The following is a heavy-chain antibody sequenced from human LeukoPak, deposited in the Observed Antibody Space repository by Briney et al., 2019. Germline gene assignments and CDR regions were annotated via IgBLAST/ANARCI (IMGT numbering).Heavy chain of an antibody. V-gene: IGHV3-15*01. Sequence: GGSLRLSCAASGFTFSDAWMSWVRQAPGKGLEWVGRIKSKTDGGTTDYAAPVKGRFTISRDDSKNTLYLQMNSLKTEDTAVYYCTTEDGYYYYGMDVWGQGTTVTVSS. CDR1: GFTFSDAW. D-gene: IGHD5-24*01. CDR3: TTEDGYYYYGMDV. J-gene: IGHJ6*02. CDR2: IKSKTDGGTT.